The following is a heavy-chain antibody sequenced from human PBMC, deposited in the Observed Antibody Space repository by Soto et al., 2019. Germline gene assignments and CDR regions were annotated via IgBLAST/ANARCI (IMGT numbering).Heavy chain of an antibody. CDR2: IYYSGST. Sequence: SETLSLTCTVSGSSISSSSYYWGWIRQPPGKGLEWIGSIYYSGSTYYNPSLKSRVTISVDTSKNQFSLKLSSVTAADTAVYYCASFSGYAIDYWGQGTLVTVSS. CDR3: ASFSGYAIDY. D-gene: IGHD5-12*01. V-gene: IGHV4-39*01. J-gene: IGHJ4*02. CDR1: GSSISSSSYY.